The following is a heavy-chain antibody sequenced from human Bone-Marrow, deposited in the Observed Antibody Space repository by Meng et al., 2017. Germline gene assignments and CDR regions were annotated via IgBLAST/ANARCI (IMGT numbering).Heavy chain of an antibody. V-gene: IGHV1-2*06. D-gene: IGHD3-10*01. CDR2: INPNSGGT. CDR1: GYTFTSYD. CDR3: AGPANGSGSREIPKNYYYYGMDV. J-gene: IGHJ6*02. Sequence: ASVKVSCKASGYTFTSYDINWVRQAPGQGLEWMGRINPNSGGTNYAQKFQGRVTMTRDTSISTAYMELSRLRSDDTAVYYCAGPANGSGSREIPKNYYYYGMDVWGQGTTVTVSS.